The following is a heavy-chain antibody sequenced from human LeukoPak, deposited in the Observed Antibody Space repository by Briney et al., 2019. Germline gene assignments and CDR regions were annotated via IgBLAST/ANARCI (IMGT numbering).Heavy chain of an antibody. CDR2: ISAYNGNT. D-gene: IGHD6-19*01. J-gene: IGHJ4*02. CDR1: GYTFPNYG. CDR3: AREGPVAVAGLDY. Sequence: ASVKVSCKASGYTFPNYGIGWVRQAPGQGLEWVGWISAYNGNTNYAQNLQDRVTMTTDTSTSAAYMELRSLISDDTAVYYCAREGPVAVAGLDYWGQGTLVTVSS. V-gene: IGHV1-18*01.